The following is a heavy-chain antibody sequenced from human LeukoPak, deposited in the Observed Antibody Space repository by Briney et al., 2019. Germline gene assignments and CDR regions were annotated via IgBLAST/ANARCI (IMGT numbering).Heavy chain of an antibody. CDR1: GGTFSSYA. CDR2: IIPIFGTA. Sequence: SVKVSCKASGGTFSSYAISWVRQAPGQGLEWMGRIIPIFGTANYAQKFQGRVTITTDESTSTAYMELSSLRSEDTAVYYCARDFDCSGGSCHYYFDYWGQGALVTVSS. J-gene: IGHJ4*02. V-gene: IGHV1-69*05. CDR3: ARDFDCSGGSCHYYFDY. D-gene: IGHD2-15*01.